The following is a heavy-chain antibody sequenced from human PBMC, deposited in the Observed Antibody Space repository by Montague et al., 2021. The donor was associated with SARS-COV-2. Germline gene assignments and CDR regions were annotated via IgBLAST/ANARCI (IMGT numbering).Heavy chain of an antibody. D-gene: IGHD5-24*01. CDR1: GGSFSGYY. V-gene: IGHV4-34*01. J-gene: IGHJ4*02. CDR2: INHSGST. CDR3: ARVFPRWLQFDPYFDY. Sequence: SETLSLTCAAYGGSFSGYYWSWIRQPPGKGLEWIGEINHSGSTNYNPSLKSRVTISVDTSKNQFSLKLSSVTAADTAVYYCARVFPRWLQFDPYFDYWGQGTLVTVSS.